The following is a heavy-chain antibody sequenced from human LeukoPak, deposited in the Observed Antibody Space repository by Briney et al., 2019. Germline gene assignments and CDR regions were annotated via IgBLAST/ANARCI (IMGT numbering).Heavy chain of an antibody. Sequence: SETLSLTCTVSGGSISSSSYYWGGIRQPPGKGLECIGSIYYSGSTYYNPSLKSRVTISVDTSKNQFSLKLSSVTAADTAVYYCARQDSSSWYVFWYFDLWGRGTLVTVSS. CDR2: IYYSGST. CDR1: GGSISSSSYY. J-gene: IGHJ2*01. CDR3: ARQDSSSWYVFWYFDL. V-gene: IGHV4-39*01. D-gene: IGHD6-13*01.